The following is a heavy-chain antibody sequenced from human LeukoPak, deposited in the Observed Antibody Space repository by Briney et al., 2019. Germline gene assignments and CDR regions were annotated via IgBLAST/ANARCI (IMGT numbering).Heavy chain of an antibody. D-gene: IGHD3-10*01. Sequence: PSETLSLTCTVSGGSISSYYWSWIRQPPGKGLEWIGYIYYSGSTNYNPSLKSRVTISVDTSKNQFSLKLSSVTAADTAVYYCATLTYGSGSYYNPWGQGTLASDSS. J-gene: IGHJ5*02. V-gene: IGHV4-59*08. CDR2: IYYSGST. CDR1: GGSISSYY. CDR3: ATLTYGSGSYYNP.